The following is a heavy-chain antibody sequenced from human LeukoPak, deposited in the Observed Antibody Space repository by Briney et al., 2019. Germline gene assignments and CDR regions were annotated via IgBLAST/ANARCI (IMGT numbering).Heavy chain of an antibody. CDR1: GFTFSSYA. J-gene: IGHJ2*01. CDR2: ISGSGGST. CDR3: AKFRLDNDYGDSFDF. Sequence: PGGSLSLSCAASGFTFSSYAMSWVRQAPGKGLEWVSAISGSGGSTYYADSVKGRFTISRDNSKNTLYLQMNSLRAEDTAVYYCAKFRLDNDYGDSFDFWGRGTLVTVSS. V-gene: IGHV3-23*01. D-gene: IGHD4-17*01.